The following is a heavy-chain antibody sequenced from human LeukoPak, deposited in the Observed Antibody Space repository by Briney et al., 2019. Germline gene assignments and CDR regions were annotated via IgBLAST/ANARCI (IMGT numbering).Heavy chain of an antibody. CDR1: GFRFSWYW. CDR2: ISSSGSTK. J-gene: IGHJ4*02. Sequence: GGSLRLSCAASGFRFSWYWMSWVRQAPGKGLEWVSYISSSGSTKYYADSVKGRFTISRDNAKNSLYLQMISLRAEDTALYYCARVEGFIDYWGQGTLVTVSS. V-gene: IGHV3-48*03. D-gene: IGHD3-16*02. CDR3: ARVEGFIDY.